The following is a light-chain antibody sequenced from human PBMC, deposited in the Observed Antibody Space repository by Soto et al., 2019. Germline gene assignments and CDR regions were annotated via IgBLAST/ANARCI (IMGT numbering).Light chain of an antibody. V-gene: IGKV3-20*01. CDR3: QQYSSIPHT. CDR1: QSVSNSY. Sequence: ESVLTQSPGTLSLSPGERATLSCRASQSVSNSYFAWYQQKPGQAPRLLIYGISSRATGIPDRYSGSGSGTDFPLTISRLEPEDFVVYYCQQYSSIPHTGGQGTKLEVK. CDR2: GIS. J-gene: IGKJ2*01.